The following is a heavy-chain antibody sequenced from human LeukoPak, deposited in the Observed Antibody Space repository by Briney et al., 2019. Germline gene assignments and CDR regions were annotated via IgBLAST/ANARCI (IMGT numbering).Heavy chain of an antibody. D-gene: IGHD3-22*01. V-gene: IGHV4-34*01. CDR2: INHSGST. CDR1: GGSFSGYY. J-gene: IGHJ3*02. CDR3: ARVFSSGYYSGPDAFDI. Sequence: SETLSLTCAVYGGSFSGYYWSWIRQPPGKGLEWIGEINHSGSTNYNPSLKSRVTISVDTSKNQFSLKLSSVTAADTAVYYCARVFSSGYYSGPDAFDIWGQGTKVTVSS.